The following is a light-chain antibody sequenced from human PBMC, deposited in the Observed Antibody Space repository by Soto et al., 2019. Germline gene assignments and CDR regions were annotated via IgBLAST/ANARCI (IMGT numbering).Light chain of an antibody. Sequence: DIQMTQSPSTLSGSVGDRVTITCQASQTISSWLAWYQQKPGKAPKLLIYKASTLKSGFPSRFSGSGSGTEFTLTISSLQPDDFATYYCQHYNSSSEAFGQGTKVDIK. J-gene: IGKJ1*01. V-gene: IGKV1-5*03. CDR1: QTISSW. CDR2: KAS. CDR3: QHYNSSSEA.